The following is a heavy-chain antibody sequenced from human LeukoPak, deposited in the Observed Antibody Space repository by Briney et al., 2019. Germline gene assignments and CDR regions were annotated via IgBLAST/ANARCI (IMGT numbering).Heavy chain of an antibody. CDR1: GFTFSTSW. CDR2: IKEDGTEK. J-gene: IGHJ4*02. D-gene: IGHD3-10*01. V-gene: IGHV3-7*01. Sequence: GGSLRLSCAASGFTFSTSWMTWVRQTPGKGLEWVANIKEDGTEKNYVDSVKGRFTISRNNTNNSLYLQMNGLRAEDTALYYCARTYGSGSSCRHFDSWGQGTLVTVSS. CDR3: ARTYGSGSSCRHFDS.